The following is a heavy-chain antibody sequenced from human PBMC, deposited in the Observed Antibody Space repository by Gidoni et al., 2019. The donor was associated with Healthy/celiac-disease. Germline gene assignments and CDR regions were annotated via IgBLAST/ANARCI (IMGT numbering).Heavy chain of an antibody. J-gene: IGHJ4*02. CDR3: ASFAPALPGIAAAGTSEVFDY. D-gene: IGHD6-13*01. CDR2: ISSSSSYI. Sequence: EVQLVESGGGLVKPGGSLRLSCAASGFTFSSYSLNWVRQAPGKGLEWVSSISSSSSYIYYADSVKGRFTISRDNAKNSLYLQMNSLRAEDTAVYYCASFAPALPGIAAAGTSEVFDYWGQGTLVTVSS. V-gene: IGHV3-21*01. CDR1: GFTFSSYS.